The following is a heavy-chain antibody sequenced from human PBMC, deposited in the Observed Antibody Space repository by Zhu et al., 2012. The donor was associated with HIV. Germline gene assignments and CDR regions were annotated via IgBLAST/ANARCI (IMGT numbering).Heavy chain of an antibody. CDR3: ARLLWFGERAFDI. Sequence: QVQLQESGPGLVKPSQTLSLTCSVSGGSINSGDYYWSWIRQPPGKGLEWIGYIFYSGSTYYNPSLKSRVIISVDTSKNQFSLNLSSVTAADTAVYYCARLLWFGERAFDIVGPRDKWSPSLQ. V-gene: IGHV4-30-4*01. CDR1: GGSINSGDYY. J-gene: IGHJ3*02. CDR2: IFYSGST. D-gene: IGHD3-10*01.